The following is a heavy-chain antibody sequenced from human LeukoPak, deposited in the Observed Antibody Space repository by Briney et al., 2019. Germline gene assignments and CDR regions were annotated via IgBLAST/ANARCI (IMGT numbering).Heavy chain of an antibody. CDR3: ARALREQLERGADLYYFDY. CDR2: INPSGGST. D-gene: IGHD6-6*01. J-gene: IGHJ4*02. V-gene: IGHV1-46*01. Sequence: ASVKVSCKASGYTFTSCYKHWVRQAPGQGLEWMGIINPSGGSTSYAQKFQGRVTMTRDMSTSTVYMELSSLRSEDTAVYYCARALREQLERGADLYYFDYWGQGTLVTVSS. CDR1: GYTFTSCY.